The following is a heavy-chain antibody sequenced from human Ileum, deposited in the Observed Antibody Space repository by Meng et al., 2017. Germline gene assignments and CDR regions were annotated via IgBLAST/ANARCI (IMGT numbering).Heavy chain of an antibody. Sequence: QSQEPGTGPVQLSHTLTLTLTVAGCAVSCGGYYWSWIRQPPGKGLEWIGYIYYSGSTYYNPSLKSRVTISVDTSKNQFSLKLSSVTAADTAVYYCARESNNHQVGESVYWGQGTLVTVSS. CDR2: IYYSGST. J-gene: IGHJ4*02. D-gene: IGHD3-10*01. CDR3: ARESNNHQVGESVY. V-gene: IGHV4-30-4*08. CDR1: GCAVSCGGYY.